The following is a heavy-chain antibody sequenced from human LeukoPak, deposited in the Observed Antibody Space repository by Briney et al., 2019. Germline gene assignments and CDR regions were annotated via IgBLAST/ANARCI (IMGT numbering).Heavy chain of an antibody. CDR2: ISSSSSYI. J-gene: IGHJ4*02. Sequence: GGSLRLSCAASGFTFSSYSMNWVRQAPGKGLEWVSSISSSSSYIYYADSVKGRFTISRDNAKSSLYLQMNSLRAEDTAVYYCARDLAGLLWFGESPGYFDYWGQGTLVTVSS. CDR3: ARDLAGLLWFGESPGYFDY. V-gene: IGHV3-21*01. CDR1: GFTFSSYS. D-gene: IGHD3-10*01.